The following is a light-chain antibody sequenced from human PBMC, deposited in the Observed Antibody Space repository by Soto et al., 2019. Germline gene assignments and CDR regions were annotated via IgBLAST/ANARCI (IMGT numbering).Light chain of an antibody. CDR2: DND. CDR1: SFNIGNNY. J-gene: IGLJ2*01. V-gene: IGLV1-51*01. Sequence: QSVLTQPPSVSAAAGQKVTISCSGNSFNIGNNYVSWYQQLPGTAPKLLIYDNDKRPSGIPDRFSGSKSGTSANLGVSGIQAGDEADYHCGVWDSSLRALVFGGGTMLTV. CDR3: GVWDSSLRALV.